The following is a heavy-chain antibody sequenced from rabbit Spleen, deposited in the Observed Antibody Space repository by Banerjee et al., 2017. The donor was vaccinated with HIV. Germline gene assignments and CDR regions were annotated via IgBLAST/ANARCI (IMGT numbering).Heavy chain of an antibody. CDR3: ARDTSSSFSSYGMDL. D-gene: IGHD1-1*01. V-gene: IGHV1S40*01. Sequence: QSLEESGGDLVKPGASLTLTCIASGVSFSGDSYMCWVRQAPGKGLEWIACIDTGSSGFTYCASWAKGRFTISKTSATTVTLQMTSLTAADTATYFCARDTSSSFSSYGMDLWGPGTLVTVS. J-gene: IGHJ6*01. CDR2: IDTGSSGFT. CDR1: GVSFSGDSY.